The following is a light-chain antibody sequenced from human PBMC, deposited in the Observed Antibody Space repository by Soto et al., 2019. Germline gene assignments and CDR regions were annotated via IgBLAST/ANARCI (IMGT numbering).Light chain of an antibody. CDR2: DAS. CDR1: QSVSSY. Sequence: IVLTQSAATLTLYPGERATLSCRASQSVSSYLAWYQQKPGQAPRLLIYDASNRATGIPARFSGSGSGTDFTLTISSLEPEDFAVYYCQQRSNWPPTFGQGTKLEIK. V-gene: IGKV3-11*01. CDR3: QQRSNWPPT. J-gene: IGKJ2*01.